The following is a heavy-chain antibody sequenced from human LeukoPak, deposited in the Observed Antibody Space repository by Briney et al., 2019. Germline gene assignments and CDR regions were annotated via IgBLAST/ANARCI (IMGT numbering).Heavy chain of an antibody. J-gene: IGHJ4*02. V-gene: IGHV1-2*02. CDR1: GYTFTLYY. Sequence: ASVKVSCKASGYTFTLYYMHWVRQAPGQGLEWMGWINPNSGATDYAQKFQDRVTMTRDTSISTAYMELNSLRSDDSAVYYCAREEDVAALPSFDYWGQGTLVTVSS. CDR3: AREEDVAALPSFDY. CDR2: INPNSGAT. D-gene: IGHD2-2*01.